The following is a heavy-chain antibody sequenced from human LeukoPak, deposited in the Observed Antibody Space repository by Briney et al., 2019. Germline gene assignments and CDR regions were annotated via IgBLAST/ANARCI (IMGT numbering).Heavy chain of an antibody. CDR2: ISWNSGSI. CDR1: GFTFSDYA. D-gene: IGHD3-16*01. Sequence: GGSLRLSCAASGFTFSDYAVSWVRQAPGKGLEWVSGISWNSGSIGYADSVKGRFTISRDNAKNSLYLQMNSLRAEDTALYYCAKLGSPKNDAFDIWGQGTMVTVSS. J-gene: IGHJ3*02. V-gene: IGHV3-9*01. CDR3: AKLGSPKNDAFDI.